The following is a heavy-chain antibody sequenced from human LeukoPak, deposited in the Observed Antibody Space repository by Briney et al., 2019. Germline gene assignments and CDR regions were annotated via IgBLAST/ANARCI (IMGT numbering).Heavy chain of an antibody. J-gene: IGHJ4*02. Sequence: GGSLRLSCAASGFTFADYFMHWVRQAPGKGLECIAFISGDGTTTYYRDSVRGRFTISRDNSKNSLYLQLESLRADDTALYFCATSHGWSPDHWGQGTLVTVSS. CDR2: ISGDGTTT. CDR1: GFTFADYF. V-gene: IGHV3-43*02. D-gene: IGHD6-19*01. CDR3: ATSHGWSPDH.